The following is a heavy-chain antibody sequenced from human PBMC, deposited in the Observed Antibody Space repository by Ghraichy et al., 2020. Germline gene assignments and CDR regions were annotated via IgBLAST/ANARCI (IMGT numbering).Heavy chain of an antibody. CDR3: ARDTATYDFWSGYYQHFDY. V-gene: IGHV1-18*01. Sequence: ASVKVSCKASGYTFTSYGISWVRQAPGQGLEWMGWISAYNGNTNYAQKLQGRVTMTTDTSTSTAYMELRSLRSDDTAVYYCARDTATYDFWSGYYQHFDYWGQGTLVTVSS. CDR1: GYTFTSYG. J-gene: IGHJ4*02. CDR2: ISAYNGNT. D-gene: IGHD3-3*01.